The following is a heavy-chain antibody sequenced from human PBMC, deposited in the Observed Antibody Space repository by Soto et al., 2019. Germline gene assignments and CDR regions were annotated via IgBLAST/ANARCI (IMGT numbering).Heavy chain of an antibody. V-gene: IGHV1-8*01. CDR1: GYTFTSYD. CDR2: MNPNSGNT. J-gene: IGHJ6*03. Sequence: ASVKVSCKASGYTFTSYDINWVRQATGQGLEWMGWMNPNSGNTGYAQKFQGRVTMTRNTSISTAYMELSSLRSEDTAVYYCARPYDFLFGRAGLHHYQLSFRGK. D-gene: IGHD3-3*01. CDR3: ARPYDFLFGRAGLHHYQLSF.